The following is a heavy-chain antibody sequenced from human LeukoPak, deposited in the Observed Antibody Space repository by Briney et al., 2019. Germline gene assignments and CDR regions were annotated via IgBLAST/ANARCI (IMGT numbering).Heavy chain of an antibody. D-gene: IGHD6-19*01. CDR1: GFTFSRYG. CDR2: IWEDGSNI. J-gene: IGHJ4*02. V-gene: IGHV3-33*01. Sequence: GGSLRLSCAASGFTFSRYGVHWVRQAPGKGLEWVAVIWEDGSNIYYADSVKGRFTISRDNSKNTLYLQMNSLRAEDTAVYYCARVGYNSGWYEYWGQGTLVTVSS. CDR3: ARVGYNSGWYEY.